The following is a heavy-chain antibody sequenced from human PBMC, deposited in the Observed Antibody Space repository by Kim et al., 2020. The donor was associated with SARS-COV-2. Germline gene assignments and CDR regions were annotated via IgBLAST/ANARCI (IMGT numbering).Heavy chain of an antibody. Sequence: SQTLSLTCAISGDSVSTNNSAWSWIRQSPSRGLEWLGRTYCRSNCYKDCAISVKSRITISPETSKNHFSLRLISVTPEDTAVFCRPVRPLFRFLEWPLDFDYWGHRTLVTVSS. CDR3: PVRPLFRFLEWPLDFDY. J-gene: IGHJ4*01. V-gene: IGHV6-1*01. CDR2: TYCRSNCYK. CDR1: GDSVSTNNSA. D-gene: IGHD3-3*01.